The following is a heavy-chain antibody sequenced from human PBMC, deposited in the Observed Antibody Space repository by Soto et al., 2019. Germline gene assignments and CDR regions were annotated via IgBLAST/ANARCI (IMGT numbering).Heavy chain of an antibody. J-gene: IGHJ3*02. CDR2: IYYSGST. Sequence: PSETLSLTCAVSGGSISSSNWWSWVRQPPGKGLEWIGSIYYSGSTYYNPSLKSRVTISVDTSKNQFSLKLSSVTAADTVVYYCARQGNYVGSAFDIWGQGTMVTVSS. V-gene: IGHV4-39*01. D-gene: IGHD3-16*01. CDR1: GGSISSSNW. CDR3: ARQGNYVGSAFDI.